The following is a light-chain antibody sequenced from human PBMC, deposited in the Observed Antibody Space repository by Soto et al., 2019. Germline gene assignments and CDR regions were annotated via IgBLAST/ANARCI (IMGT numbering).Light chain of an antibody. CDR2: DNY. Sequence: QSVLTQPPSVSAAPGQTVTISCSGSSSNVGHESVSWYQSLPGTAPKLLIYDNYKRPSGIPDRFSGSKSGTSATLGITRLQTGDEADYYCGTWDSTLNVWVFGGGTKVTVL. V-gene: IGLV1-51*01. J-gene: IGLJ3*02. CDR3: GTWDSTLNVWV. CDR1: SSNVGHES.